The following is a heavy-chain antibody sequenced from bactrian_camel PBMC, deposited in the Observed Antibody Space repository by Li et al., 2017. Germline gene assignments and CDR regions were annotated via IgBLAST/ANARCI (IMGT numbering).Heavy chain of an antibody. CDR1: GHTCKTNL. J-gene: IGHJ4*01. D-gene: IGHD6*01. CDR2: IYTADGTT. Sequence: VQLVESGGGSVEAGGSLKLSCEAPGHTCKTNLMGWFRQAPGKEREGVAAIYTADGTTYYADSVKGRFTISRDNAQNTLYLTMNSLKPEDTAMYYCAADYGGSWYSIDPLVAKADREFRWWGQGTQVTVS. CDR3: AADYGGSWYSIDPLVAKADREFRW. V-gene: IGHV3S1*01.